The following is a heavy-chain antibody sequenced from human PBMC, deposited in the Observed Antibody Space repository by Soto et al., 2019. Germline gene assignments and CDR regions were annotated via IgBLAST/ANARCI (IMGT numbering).Heavy chain of an antibody. CDR1: GYTFTSCD. V-gene: IGHV1-8*01. CDR3: ARARGGAGYYYYYMDV. Sequence: GASVKLSCKASGYTFTSCDINWVRQATGQGLEWMGWMNPNSGNTGYAQKFQGRVTMTRNTSISTAYMELSSLRSEDTAVYYCARARGGAGYYYYYMDVWGKGTTVTVSS. CDR2: MNPNSGNT. J-gene: IGHJ6*03. D-gene: IGHD3-16*01.